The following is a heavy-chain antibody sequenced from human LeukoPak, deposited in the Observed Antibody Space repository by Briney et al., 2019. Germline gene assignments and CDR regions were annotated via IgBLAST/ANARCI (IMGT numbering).Heavy chain of an antibody. CDR3: ARRVRVGFREGSFDY. V-gene: IGHV4-39*01. CDR2: IYHSGST. Sequence: SETLSLTCTVSGDPISRTSFDWGWVRQPPGKGLEWIGNIYHSGSTTYNPSLKSRVTLSVDTSKNQFSLRLSSVTAADTAVYYCARRVRVGFREGSFDYWGQGTRVTVST. D-gene: IGHD1-26*01. J-gene: IGHJ4*02. CDR1: GDPISRTSFD.